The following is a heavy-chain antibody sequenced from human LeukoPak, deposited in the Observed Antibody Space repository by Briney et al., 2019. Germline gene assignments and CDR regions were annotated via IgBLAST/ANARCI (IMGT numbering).Heavy chain of an antibody. CDR1: GFTVSSNY. D-gene: IGHD6-19*01. CDR2: IYSGGST. Sequence: PGGSLRLSCAASGFTVSSNYMSWVRQAPGRGLEWVSVIYSGGSTYYADSVKGRFTISRDNSKNTLYLQMNSLRAEDTAVYYCARARQWLLGLGRAFDIWGQGTMVTVSS. V-gene: IGHV3-53*01. J-gene: IGHJ3*02. CDR3: ARARQWLLGLGRAFDI.